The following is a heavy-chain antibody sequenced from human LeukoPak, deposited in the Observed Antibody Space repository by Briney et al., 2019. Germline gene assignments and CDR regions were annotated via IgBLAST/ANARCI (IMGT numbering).Heavy chain of an antibody. D-gene: IGHD2-15*01. J-gene: IGHJ3*02. CDR2: IYTSGST. V-gene: IGHV4-61*02. CDR3: ASDGIEVDAFDI. CDR1: GGSISSGSYF. Sequence: PSQTLSLTCTVSGGSISSGSYFWSWIRQPAGKGLEWIGRIYTSGSTNYNPSLKSRVTISVDTSKNQFSLKLSSVTAADTAAYYCASDGIEVDAFDIWGQGTMVTVSS.